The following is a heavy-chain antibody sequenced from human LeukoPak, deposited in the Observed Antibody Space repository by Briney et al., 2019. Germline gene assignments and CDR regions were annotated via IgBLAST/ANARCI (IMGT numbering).Heavy chain of an antibody. CDR1: GFTFSSYW. CDR3: ARLIAAAGEGYYFDY. Sequence: GGSLRLSCAASGFTFSSYWMSWVRQAPGKGLEWVANIKQDGSEKYYVDSVKGRFTISRDNAKNSLYLQMNSLRAEDTAVYYCARLIAAAGEGYYFDYWGQGTLVTVSS. CDR2: IKQDGSEK. J-gene: IGHJ4*02. D-gene: IGHD6-13*01. V-gene: IGHV3-7*03.